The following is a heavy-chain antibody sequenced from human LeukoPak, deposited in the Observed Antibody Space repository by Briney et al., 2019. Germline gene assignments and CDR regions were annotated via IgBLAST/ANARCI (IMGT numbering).Heavy chain of an antibody. Sequence: GGSLRLSCAASGFTFSNYWMHWVRQAPGKRLVWVSRISSDESITSYADSVKGRFTISRDNAKNTLFLQLNGLRAEDTAVYYCASNVVVPAAADWGQGTLVTVSS. CDR2: ISSDESIT. CDR1: GFTFSNYW. J-gene: IGHJ4*02. V-gene: IGHV3-74*01. CDR3: ASNVVVPAAAD. D-gene: IGHD2-2*01.